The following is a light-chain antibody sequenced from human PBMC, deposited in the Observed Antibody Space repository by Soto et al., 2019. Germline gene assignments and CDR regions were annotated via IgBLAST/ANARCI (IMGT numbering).Light chain of an antibody. V-gene: IGKV1-39*01. Sequence: DIQMPKSPSSLSASVGDRVPITCRASQSISTYLHWYQQKPGKAPNLLIYAASTLQSGVPSRFSGSGSGTDFTLTISSLQPEEFATYYCKQSYSTPPTVGQGTKVDIK. CDR1: QSISTY. CDR2: AAS. CDR3: KQSYSTPPT. J-gene: IGKJ1*01.